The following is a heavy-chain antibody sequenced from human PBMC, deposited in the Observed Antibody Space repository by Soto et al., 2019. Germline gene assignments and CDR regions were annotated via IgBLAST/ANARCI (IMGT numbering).Heavy chain of an antibody. CDR3: ARAKVGYYDSSGYYHYYFDY. CDR1: GFTFSSYW. CDR2: INSDGSST. D-gene: IGHD3-22*01. J-gene: IGHJ4*02. Sequence: GGSLRLSCAASGFTFSSYWMHWVRQAPGKGLVWVSRINSDGSSTSYADSVKGRFTISRDNAKNTLYLQMNSLRAEDTAVYYCARAKVGYYDSSGYYHYYFDYWGQGTLVTVSS. V-gene: IGHV3-74*01.